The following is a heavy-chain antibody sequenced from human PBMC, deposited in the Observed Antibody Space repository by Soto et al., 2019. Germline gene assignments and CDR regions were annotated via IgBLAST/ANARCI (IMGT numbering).Heavy chain of an antibody. CDR2: IKQDGSEK. V-gene: IGHV3-7*01. D-gene: IGHD3-22*01. J-gene: IGHJ4*02. Sequence: GGSLRLSCAASGFTFSSYWMSWVRQAPGKGLEWVANIKQDGSEKYYVDSVKGRFTISRDNAKNSLYLQMNSLRAEDTAVYYCASPEVYYYDSSGYPLGYWGQGTLVTVSS. CDR1: GFTFSSYW. CDR3: ASPEVYYYDSSGYPLGY.